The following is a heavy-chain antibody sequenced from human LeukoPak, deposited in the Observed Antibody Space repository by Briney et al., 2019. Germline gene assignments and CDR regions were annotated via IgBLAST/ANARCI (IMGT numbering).Heavy chain of an antibody. CDR2: IYSSGRT. Sequence: AETLSLTCTVSGGSISGYYWTWIRQPAGKGLEWIGRIYSSGRTSYNPSLKSRVTMSVDTSRNQFSLKLRSVTAADTAVYYCAREGAARNFDYRGQGILVTVSS. J-gene: IGHJ4*02. CDR1: GGSISGYY. V-gene: IGHV4-4*07. CDR3: AREGAARNFDY. D-gene: IGHD6-6*01.